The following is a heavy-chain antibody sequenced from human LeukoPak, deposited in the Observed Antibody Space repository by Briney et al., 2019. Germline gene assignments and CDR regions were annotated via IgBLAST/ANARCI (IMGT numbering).Heavy chain of an antibody. D-gene: IGHD1-1*01. CDR3: ARGANWYVSH. CDR1: GFTFCGYW. V-gene: IGHV3-7*03. J-gene: IGHJ4*02. Sequence: PGGSLRLSCAGSGFTFCGYWVSWVRQAPGRGLEGVANIKEDGSEKNYVDSVKGRFTISRDNAKNSLYLKMNSLRAEDTAVYYCARGANWYVSHWGQGTLVTVSS. CDR2: IKEDGSEK.